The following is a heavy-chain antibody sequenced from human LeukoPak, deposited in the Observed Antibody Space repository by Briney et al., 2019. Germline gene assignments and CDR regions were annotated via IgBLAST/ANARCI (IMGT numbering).Heavy chain of an antibody. CDR2: IKSKTDGGTT. V-gene: IGHV3-15*01. CDR3: TTFIVVVPAASRRDY. Sequence: GGSLRLSCAASGFTFSNAWMSWVRQAPGKGLEWVGRIKSKTDGGTTDYAAPVKGRFTISRDDLKNTLYLQMNSLKTEDTAVYYCTTFIVVVPAASRRDYWGQGTLVTVSS. D-gene: IGHD2-2*01. CDR1: GFTFSNAW. J-gene: IGHJ4*02.